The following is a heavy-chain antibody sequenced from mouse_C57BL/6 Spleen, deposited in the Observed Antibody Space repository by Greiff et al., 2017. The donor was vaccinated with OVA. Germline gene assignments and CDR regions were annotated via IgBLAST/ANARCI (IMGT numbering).Heavy chain of an antibody. V-gene: IGHV1-72*01. CDR2: IDPNSGGT. J-gene: IGHJ1*03. D-gene: IGHD1-1*01. CDR1: GYTFTSYW. CDR3: ARYKGDYYGSSYWYFDV. Sequence: QVQLKQPGAELVKPGASVKLSCKASGYTFTSYWMHWVKQRPGRGLEWIGRIDPNSGGTKYNEKFKSKATLTVDKPSSTAYMQLSSLTSEDSAVYYCARYKGDYYGSSYWYFDVWGTGTTVTVSS.